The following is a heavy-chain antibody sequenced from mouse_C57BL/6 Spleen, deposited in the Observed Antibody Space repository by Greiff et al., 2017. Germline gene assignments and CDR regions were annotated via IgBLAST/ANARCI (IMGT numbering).Heavy chain of an antibody. V-gene: IGHV1-42*01. J-gene: IGHJ3*01. CDR3: GNYGFAD. D-gene: IGHD1-1*01. CDR1: GYSFTGYY. Sequence: EVQLQQSGPELVKPGASVKISCKASGYSFTGYYMNWVKQSPEKSLEWIGEINPSTGGTTYNQKFKAKATLTVDKSSSTAYMQLKSLTSEDSAVYYCGNYGFADWGQGTLVTVSA. CDR2: INPSTGGT.